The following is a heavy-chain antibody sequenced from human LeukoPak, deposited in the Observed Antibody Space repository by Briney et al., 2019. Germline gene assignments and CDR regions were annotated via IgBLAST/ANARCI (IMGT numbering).Heavy chain of an antibody. CDR3: AKDEVTSGGGLAS. D-gene: IGHD2-21*02. Sequence: GGSLRLSCAAPGFTVSGTHMSWVRQAPGKGLEWVSAMYTGGTTYYADSVTGRFTVSRDTSRNTLFLHMDSLRAEDTAVYYCAKDEVTSGGGLASWGQGTLVIVSS. CDR2: MYTGGTT. CDR1: GFTVSGTH. J-gene: IGHJ5*01. V-gene: IGHV3-53*01.